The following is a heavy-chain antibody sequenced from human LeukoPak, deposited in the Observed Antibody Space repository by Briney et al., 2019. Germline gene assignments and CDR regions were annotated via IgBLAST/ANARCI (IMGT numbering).Heavy chain of an antibody. CDR2: VYSGGST. V-gene: IGHV3-53*01. D-gene: IGHD3-22*01. CDR1: GFTVSSNY. J-gene: IGHJ3*02. Sequence: GGSLRLSCAASGFTVSSNYMSWVCQAPGKGLEWVSVVYSGGSTYYADSVKGRFTISRDNAKNSLYLQMNSLRAEDTAVYYCARGAEWLLLLGAFDIWGQGTMVTVSS. CDR3: ARGAEWLLLLGAFDI.